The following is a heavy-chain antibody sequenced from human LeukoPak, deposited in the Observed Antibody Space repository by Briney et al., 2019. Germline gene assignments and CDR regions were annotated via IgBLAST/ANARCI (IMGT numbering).Heavy chain of an antibody. J-gene: IGHJ5*02. CDR1: ELTLRCHY. CDR3: TRDPEYSDP. D-gene: IGHD4-11*01. Sequence: PGGSLRLSCTASELTLRCHYINWIRQAPGKGLEWISYISASGTSIYHADSVKGRFSVSRDNANNSVFLQMDGLRVEDSAVYFCTRDPEYSDPWGQGTLVTVSP. V-gene: IGHV3-11*01. CDR2: ISASGTSI.